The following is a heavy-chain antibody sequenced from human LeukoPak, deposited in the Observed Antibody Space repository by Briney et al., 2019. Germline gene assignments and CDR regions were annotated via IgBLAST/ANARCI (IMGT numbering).Heavy chain of an antibody. CDR1: GGSISSYY. J-gene: IGHJ4*02. Sequence: KPSETLSLTCTVSGGSISSYYWSWIRQPPGKGLEWIGYIYYSGSTNYNPSLKSRVTISVDTSKNQFSLKLSSVTAADTAVYYCARGPGYSSSWYGTFGYYFDYWGQGTLVTVSS. CDR2: IYYSGST. V-gene: IGHV4-59*01. D-gene: IGHD6-13*01. CDR3: ARGPGYSSSWYGTFGYYFDY.